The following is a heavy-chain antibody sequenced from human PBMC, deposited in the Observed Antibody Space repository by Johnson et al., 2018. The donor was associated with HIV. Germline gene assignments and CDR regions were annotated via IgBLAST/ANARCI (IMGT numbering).Heavy chain of an antibody. CDR2: IDTAGDT. J-gene: IGHJ3*02. V-gene: IGHV3-13*01. D-gene: IGHD4-11*01. Sequence: VYLVESGGGLVQPGGSLRLSCAASGFTLRSYDMHWVRQATGKGLEWVSEIDTAGDTYYPGSVKGRFTTSRENAKNSLYLQMNSLRAGDTAVYYCARRSIRSDGFDIWGQGTMVTVSS. CDR1: GFTLRSYD. CDR3: ARRSIRSDGFDI.